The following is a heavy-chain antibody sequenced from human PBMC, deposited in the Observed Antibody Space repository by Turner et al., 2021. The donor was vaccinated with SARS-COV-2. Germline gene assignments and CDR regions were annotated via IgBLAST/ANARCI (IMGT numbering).Heavy chain of an antibody. CDR3: TQWLVTGY. Sequence: EVQLVESGGGFAKPGGSLRLPCAASGFTFSNAWMGWVRQAPGKGLEWVGRIKSKTDGGTTDDAAPVKGRFTISKDNSKNTLYLQMNSLKTEDTAVYDCTQWLVTGYWGQGTLVTVSS. V-gene: IGHV3-15*01. D-gene: IGHD6-19*01. J-gene: IGHJ4*02. CDR2: IKSKTDGGTT. CDR1: GFTFSNAW.